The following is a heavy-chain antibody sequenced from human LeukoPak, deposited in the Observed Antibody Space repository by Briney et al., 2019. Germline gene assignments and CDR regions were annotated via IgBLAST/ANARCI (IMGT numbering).Heavy chain of an antibody. D-gene: IGHD2-2*01. CDR2: IYAGGTA. V-gene: IGHV4-4*07. J-gene: IGHJ2*01. CDR1: GGSISNYY. CDR3: ARAPMDYCSSTSCYHWYFDL. Sequence: SETLSLTCTVSGGSISNYYWSWIRQPAGKGLEWIGRIYAGGTASYNPSLKGRVTMSADMSKNQLSLKLTSVTAADTAVYYCARAPMDYCSSTSCYHWYFDLWGRGTLVTVSS.